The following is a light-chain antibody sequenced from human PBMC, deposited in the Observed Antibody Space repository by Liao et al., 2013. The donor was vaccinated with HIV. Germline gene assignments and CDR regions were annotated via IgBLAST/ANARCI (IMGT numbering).Light chain of an antibody. CDR3: QVWDSSRDPHYV. CDR2: QDS. J-gene: IGLJ1*01. Sequence: SYELTQPSSVSVSPGQTARITCSGDVLAKKYARWFQQKPGQAPVLVIYQDSKRPSGIPERFSGSNSGNTATLTISGTQAMDEADYYCQVWDSSRDPHYVFGTGTKVTVL. CDR1: VLAKKY. V-gene: IGLV3-1*01.